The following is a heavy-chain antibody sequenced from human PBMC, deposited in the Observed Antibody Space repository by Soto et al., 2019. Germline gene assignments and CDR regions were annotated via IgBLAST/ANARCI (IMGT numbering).Heavy chain of an antibody. CDR3: AGSLWFGEYYYGMGV. CDR2: IYPGDSDT. V-gene: IGHV5-51*01. Sequence: GESLKISCKGSGYSFTSYWIGWVRQMPGKGLEWMGIIYPGDSDTRYSPSFQGQVTISADKSISTAYLQWSSLKASDTAMYYCAGSLWFGEYYYGMGVWGQGTTVTVSS. D-gene: IGHD3-10*01. J-gene: IGHJ6*02. CDR1: GYSFTSYW.